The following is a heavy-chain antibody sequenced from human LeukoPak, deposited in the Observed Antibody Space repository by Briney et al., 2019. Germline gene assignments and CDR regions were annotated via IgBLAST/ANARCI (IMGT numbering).Heavy chain of an antibody. CDR3: ARDELYNGYYSVKYHYNGMDV. V-gene: IGHV1-2*06. J-gene: IGHJ6*02. D-gene: IGHD3-3*01. Sequence: ASVKVSCKASGYTFTDYYVHWVRQTPGQGLEWMGRINAKSGDTNAAQRFQGRVTMTRVTSITTAYLELSRLRSDDTAVYYCARDELYNGYYSVKYHYNGMDVWGQGTTVTVSS. CDR2: INAKSGDT. CDR1: GYTFTDYY.